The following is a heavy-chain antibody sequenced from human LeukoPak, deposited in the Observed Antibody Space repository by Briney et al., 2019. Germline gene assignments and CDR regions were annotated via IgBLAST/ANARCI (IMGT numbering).Heavy chain of an antibody. V-gene: IGHV3-9*01. CDR3: AKDSYYDSSGYFDY. D-gene: IGHD3-22*01. CDR1: GFTLDDYA. Sequence: PGGSLRLSCAASGFTLDDYAMHWVRQAPGKGLEWVSGISWNSGSIGYADSVKGRFTISRDNAKNSLYLQMNSLRAEDTALYYCAKDSYYDSSGYFDYWGQGTLVTVSS. J-gene: IGHJ4*02. CDR2: ISWNSGSI.